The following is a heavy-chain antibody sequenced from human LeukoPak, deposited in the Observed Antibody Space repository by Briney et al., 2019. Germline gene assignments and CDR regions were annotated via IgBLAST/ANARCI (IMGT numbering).Heavy chain of an antibody. Sequence: PGGSLRLSCAASGFTFNGYWMTWVRQAPGKGLERVASIKQDGSEKYYLDSVKGRFTISRDNTKNSLYLQMNSLRVEDTAVYYCARRMDSGSYFDYWGQGTLVTVSS. CDR1: GFTFNGYW. CDR2: IKQDGSEK. CDR3: ARRMDSGSYFDY. V-gene: IGHV3-7*01. J-gene: IGHJ4*02. D-gene: IGHD1-26*01.